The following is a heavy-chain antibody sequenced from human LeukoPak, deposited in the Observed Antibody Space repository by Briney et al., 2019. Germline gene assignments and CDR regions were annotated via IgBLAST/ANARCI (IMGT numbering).Heavy chain of an antibody. CDR1: GGTFSSYA. CDR3: ASRKYYYDSSGYLPFDY. CDR2: IIPIFGTA. D-gene: IGHD3-22*01. Sequence: SVKVSCKASGGTFSSYAISWVRQAPGQGLEWMGGIIPIFGTANYAQKFQGRVTITADESTSTAYMELSSLRSEDTAVYYCASRKYYYDSSGYLPFDYWGQGTLVTVSS. J-gene: IGHJ4*02. V-gene: IGHV1-69*01.